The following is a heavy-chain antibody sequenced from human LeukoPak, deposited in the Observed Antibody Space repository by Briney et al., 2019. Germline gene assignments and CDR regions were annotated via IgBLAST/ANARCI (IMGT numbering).Heavy chain of an antibody. Sequence: SETLSLTCTVSGGSSSSDSWNWIRQSPGKGLEWIGYIHYNGSTKYNPSLKSRVTISVDTFKNQFPLKLNSVTAADTAVYYCSRGYSYYYLDVWGRGTTVTVSS. D-gene: IGHD1-14*01. CDR2: IHYNGST. J-gene: IGHJ6*03. CDR1: GGSSSSDS. V-gene: IGHV4-59*01. CDR3: SRGYSYYYLDV.